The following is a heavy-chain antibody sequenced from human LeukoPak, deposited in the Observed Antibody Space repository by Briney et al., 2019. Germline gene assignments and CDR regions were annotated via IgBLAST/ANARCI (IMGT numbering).Heavy chain of an antibody. Sequence: SETLSLTCTVSGGSISSYYWSWIRQPPGKGLEWIGYIYYSGSTNYYPSLKSRVTISVDTSKNQFSLKLSSVTAADTAVYYCARDKGSRITIFGVAEDAFDIWGQGTMVTVS. J-gene: IGHJ3*02. D-gene: IGHD3-3*01. CDR1: GGSISSYY. CDR2: IYYSGST. CDR3: ARDKGSRITIFGVAEDAFDI. V-gene: IGHV4-59*01.